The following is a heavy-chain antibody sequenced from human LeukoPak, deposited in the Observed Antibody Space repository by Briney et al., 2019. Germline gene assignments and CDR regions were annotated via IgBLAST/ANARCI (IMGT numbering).Heavy chain of an antibody. CDR3: AKGGPLYYYDSSGYPDQYFDY. J-gene: IGHJ4*02. Sequence: GVSLRLSCAASGFTFSSYGMHWVRQAPGKGLEWVAVICYDGSNKYYADFVKGRFTISRDNSKNTLYLQMNSLRAEDTAVYCCAKGGPLYYYDSSGYPDQYFDYWGQGTLVTVSS. V-gene: IGHV3-33*06. D-gene: IGHD3-22*01. CDR2: ICYDGSNK. CDR1: GFTFSSYG.